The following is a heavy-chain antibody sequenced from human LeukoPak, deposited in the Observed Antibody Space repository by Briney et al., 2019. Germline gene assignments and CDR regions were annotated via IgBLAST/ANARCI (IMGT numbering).Heavy chain of an antibody. J-gene: IGHJ4*02. CDR3: ARGTLDLVPAAFDY. D-gene: IGHD2-2*01. CDR2: IYYTGGT. V-gene: IGHV4-59*08. Sequence: KPSETLSLTCTVSGGSIGSDYWTWIRQPPGKGLEYIGYIYYTGGTNYNPSLKSRVTISVDTSKNQFPLKLSSVTAADTAVYYCARGTLDLVPAAFDYWGQGTLVTVSS. CDR1: GGSIGSDY.